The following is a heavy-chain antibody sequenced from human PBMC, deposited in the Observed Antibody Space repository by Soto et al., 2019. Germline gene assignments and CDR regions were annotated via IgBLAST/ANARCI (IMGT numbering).Heavy chain of an antibody. J-gene: IGHJ4*02. CDR1: GASITSTNW. Sequence: PSETLSLTCAVSGASITSTNWWSWVRQPPGKGLEWIGEIYHSGSTNYSPSLKSRVTISVDKSENQFSLKLTSVTAADTAIYYCARVYYDILTGHYPLDYWGPGTLVTVSS. CDR3: ARVYYDILTGHYPLDY. V-gene: IGHV4-4*02. D-gene: IGHD3-9*01. CDR2: IYHSGST.